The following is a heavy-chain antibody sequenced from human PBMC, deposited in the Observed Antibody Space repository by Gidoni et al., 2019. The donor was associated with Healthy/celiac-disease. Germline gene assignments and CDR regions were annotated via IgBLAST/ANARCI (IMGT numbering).Heavy chain of an antibody. CDR1: SSYA. V-gene: IGHV3-30-3*01. CDR2: ISYDGSNK. D-gene: IGHD4-17*01. CDR3: ARSPRSDYGDYYYYGMDV. J-gene: IGHJ6*02. Sequence: SSYAMHWVRQAPGKGLEWVAVISYDGSNKDYADSVKGRFTISSDNSKNTLYLQMNGLRAEDTAVYYYARSPRSDYGDYYYYGMDVWGQGTTVTVSS.